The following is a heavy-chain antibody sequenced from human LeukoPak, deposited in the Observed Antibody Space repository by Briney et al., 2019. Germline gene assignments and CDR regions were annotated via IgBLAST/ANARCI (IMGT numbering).Heavy chain of an antibody. D-gene: IGHD1-26*01. CDR2: IYSGGTT. CDR3: AKGEWELPTFFDH. J-gene: IGHJ4*02. Sequence: GGSLRLSCAASGFTVSSNYMSWVRQAPGKGLEWVSVIYSGGTTNYADSVKGRFTISRDNAKNILYLQMNNLGVEDTAVYFCAKGEWELPTFFDHWGQGALVTVSS. CDR1: GFTVSSNY. V-gene: IGHV3-53*01.